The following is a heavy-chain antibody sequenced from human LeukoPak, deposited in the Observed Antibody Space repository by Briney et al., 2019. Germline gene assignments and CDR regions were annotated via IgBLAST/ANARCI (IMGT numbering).Heavy chain of an antibody. V-gene: IGHV3-23*01. CDR2: ISGSGDST. CDR1: GFTVSSNY. Sequence: GGSLRLSCAASGFTVSSNYMSWVRQAPGKGLLWVSAISGSGDSTYYADSVKGRFTISRDNSKSTVYLQMNSLRAEDTAIYYCANYYDNIGYTFDYWGQGTLVTVSS. D-gene: IGHD3-22*01. J-gene: IGHJ4*02. CDR3: ANYYDNIGYTFDY.